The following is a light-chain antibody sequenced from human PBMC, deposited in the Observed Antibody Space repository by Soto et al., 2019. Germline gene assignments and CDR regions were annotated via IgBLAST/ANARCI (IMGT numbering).Light chain of an antibody. V-gene: IGLV2-23*01. J-gene: IGLJ2*01. Sequence: QSALTQPASVSGSPGQSITISCTGTSSDVGSFNLVSWYQQHPGKAPKLMIYEGSKRPSGVSNRFSGSKSDNTASLTISGLQAADEDDYYCCSYAGSVVFGGGTKLTVL. CDR3: CSYAGSVV. CDR1: SSDVGSFNL. CDR2: EGS.